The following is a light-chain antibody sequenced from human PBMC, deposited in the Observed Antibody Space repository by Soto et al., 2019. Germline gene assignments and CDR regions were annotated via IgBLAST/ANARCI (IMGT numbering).Light chain of an antibody. Sequence: QSVLTQPPSVSAAPGQKVTISCSGSSSNIGNNYVSWYQQLPGTAPKLLIYENNKRPSGIPDRFSGSKSGTSATLGITGLQTGDEADYYCGTWDGSLSVGVFGGGTQLTVL. CDR3: GTWDGSLSVGV. V-gene: IGLV1-51*02. J-gene: IGLJ3*02. CDR1: SSNIGNNY. CDR2: ENN.